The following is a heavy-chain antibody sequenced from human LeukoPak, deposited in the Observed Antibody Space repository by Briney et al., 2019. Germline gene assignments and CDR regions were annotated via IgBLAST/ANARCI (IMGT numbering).Heavy chain of an antibody. CDR1: GGSISSYY. Sequence: PSETLSLTCTVSGGSISSYYWSWIRQPAGKGREGIGRIYTSGSTNYNPSLKSRVTMSVDTSKNQFSLKLSSVTAADTAVYYCARERLLDYYYYMDVWGKGTTVTVSS. CDR3: ARERLLDYYYYMDV. D-gene: IGHD1-26*01. J-gene: IGHJ6*03. V-gene: IGHV4-4*07. CDR2: IYTSGST.